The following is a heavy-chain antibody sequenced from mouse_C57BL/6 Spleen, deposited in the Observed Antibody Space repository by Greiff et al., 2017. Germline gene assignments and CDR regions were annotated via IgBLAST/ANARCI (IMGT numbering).Heavy chain of an antibody. CDR3: ARDPPGGHWYFEV. CDR2: IDPSDSET. Sequence: QVHVKQPGAELVRPGSSVKLSCKASGYTFTSYWMHWVKQRPIQGLEWIGNIDPSDSETHYNQKFKDKATLTVDKSSSTAYMQLSSLTSEDSAVDYCARDPPGGHWYFEVWGTGTTVTVSS. J-gene: IGHJ1*03. V-gene: IGHV1-52*01. CDR1: GYTFTSYW.